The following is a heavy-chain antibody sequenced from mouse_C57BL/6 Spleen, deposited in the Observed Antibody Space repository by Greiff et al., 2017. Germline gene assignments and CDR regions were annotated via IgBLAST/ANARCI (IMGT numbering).Heavy chain of an antibody. CDR1: GYTFTRYW. J-gene: IGHJ3*01. CDR3: ARSLLLRYQFAY. Sequence: QVQLQQPGAELVKPGASVKMSCKASGYTFTRYWITWVKQRPGQGLEWIGDIYPGSGSTNYNEKFKSKATLTVDTSSSTAYMQLSSLTSEDSAVYYCARSLLLRYQFAYWGQGTLVTVSA. V-gene: IGHV1-55*01. CDR2: IYPGSGST. D-gene: IGHD1-1*01.